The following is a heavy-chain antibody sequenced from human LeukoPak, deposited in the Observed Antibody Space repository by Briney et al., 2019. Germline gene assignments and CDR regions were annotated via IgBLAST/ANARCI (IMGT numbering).Heavy chain of an antibody. CDR3: ARVPAAGTRAFDI. CDR2: IIPIFGIA. D-gene: IGHD6-13*01. J-gene: IGHJ3*02. Sequence: ASVKVSCKASGGTFSSYAISWVRQAPGQGLEWMGRIIPIFGIANYAQKFQGRVTITADKSTSTAYMELSSLRSEDTAVYYCARVPAAGTRAFDIWGQGTMVTVSS. CDR1: GGTFSSYA. V-gene: IGHV1-69*04.